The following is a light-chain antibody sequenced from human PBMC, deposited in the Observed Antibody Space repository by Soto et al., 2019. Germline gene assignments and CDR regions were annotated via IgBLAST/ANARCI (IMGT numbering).Light chain of an antibody. V-gene: IGKV3-11*01. CDR1: QSVSSY. J-gene: IGKJ3*01. CDR2: DAS. Sequence: EIVLTQSPATLSLSPGERATLSCRASQSVSSYLAWYQQKTGQAPRLLIYDASNRATGITARFSGSGSGTDCTLTISSLEPEDFAVYYCQQRSNWTRGISFGPGTKVDIK. CDR3: QQRSNWTRGIS.